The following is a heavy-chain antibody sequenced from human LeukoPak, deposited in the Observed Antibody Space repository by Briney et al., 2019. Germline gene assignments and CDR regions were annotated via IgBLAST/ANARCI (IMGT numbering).Heavy chain of an antibody. CDR2: IYHSGST. J-gene: IGHJ5*02. Sequence: PSETLSLTCTVSGYSISSGYYWGWIRQPPGKGLEWIGSIYHSGSTNYNPSLKSRVTISVDTSKNQFSLKLSSVTAADTAVYYCARHLRLGELSLYRVDWFDPWGQGTLVTVSS. V-gene: IGHV4-38-2*02. CDR1: GYSISSGYY. D-gene: IGHD3-16*02. CDR3: ARHLRLGELSLYRVDWFDP.